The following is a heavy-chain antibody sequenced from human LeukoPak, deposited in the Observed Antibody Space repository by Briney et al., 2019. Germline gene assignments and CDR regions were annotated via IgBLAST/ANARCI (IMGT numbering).Heavy chain of an antibody. CDR2: IYYSGST. V-gene: IGHV4-59*08. D-gene: IGHD3-22*01. Sequence: PSETLSLTCTVSGGSISSYYWSWIRQPPGKGLEWIGYIYYSGSTNYNPSLKSRVTISVDTSKNQFSLKLSSVTAADTAVYYCARVSVTGFPYDSSGRDYWGQGTLVTVSS. J-gene: IGHJ4*02. CDR1: GGSISSYY. CDR3: ARVSVTGFPYDSSGRDY.